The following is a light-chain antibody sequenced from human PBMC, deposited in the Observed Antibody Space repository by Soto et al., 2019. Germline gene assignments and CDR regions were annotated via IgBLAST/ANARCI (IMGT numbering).Light chain of an antibody. J-gene: IGKJ2*01. V-gene: IGKV1-39*01. CDR1: QSIRSY. CDR2: AAS. CDR3: QQSYSTPNT. Sequence: DIQMTQSPSSLSASVGDRVTITCRASQSIRSYLNWYQQKPGTAPKLLIYAASRLQSGVPSRFSGSGSGTDFTLTISSLQPEDFATYYCQQSYSTPNTFGQGTKLEIK.